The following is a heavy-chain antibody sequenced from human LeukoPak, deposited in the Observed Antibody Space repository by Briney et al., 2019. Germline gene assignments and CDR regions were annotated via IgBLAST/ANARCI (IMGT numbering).Heavy chain of an antibody. D-gene: IGHD3-3*01. V-gene: IGHV3-30*18. Sequence: GGSLRLSCAASGFTFSNYGMHWVRQAPGKGLEWVAVILYDGSNKYFADSVKGRFTIPRDNSKNTLYLQMNSLRAEDTAVYYCAKGWGIPIFGVVTNWGQGTLVTVSS. CDR3: AKGWGIPIFGVVTN. CDR1: GFTFSNYG. CDR2: ILYDGSNK. J-gene: IGHJ4*02.